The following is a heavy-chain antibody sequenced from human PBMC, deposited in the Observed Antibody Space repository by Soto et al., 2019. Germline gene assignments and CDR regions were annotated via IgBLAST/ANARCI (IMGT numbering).Heavy chain of an antibody. Sequence: GESLKISCKGSGYSFAGYWITWVRQKPGKGLEWMGRIDPSDSQTYYSPSFRGHVTISVTKSITTVFLQWSSLRASDTAMYYCARHLEAAGTYNYYYGMDVWGQGTTVTVSS. CDR1: GYSFAGYW. CDR2: IDPSDSQT. J-gene: IGHJ6*02. D-gene: IGHD6-13*01. CDR3: ARHLEAAGTYNYYYGMDV. V-gene: IGHV5-10-1*01.